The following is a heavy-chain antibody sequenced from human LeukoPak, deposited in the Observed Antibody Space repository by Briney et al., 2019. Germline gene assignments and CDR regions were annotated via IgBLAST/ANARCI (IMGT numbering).Heavy chain of an antibody. D-gene: IGHD2-15*01. J-gene: IGHJ6*02. Sequence: SETLSLTCTVSGGSVSSYYWGWIRQPPGKGLEWIGYISYTGNTNYNPSLKSRVTMSVDTSKNQFSLKLISVTAADTAVYYCARSIVVVVSAIRYYYYGMDVWGQGTTVTVSS. CDR1: GGSVSSYY. V-gene: IGHV4-59*02. CDR3: ARSIVVVVSAIRYYYYGMDV. CDR2: ISYTGNT.